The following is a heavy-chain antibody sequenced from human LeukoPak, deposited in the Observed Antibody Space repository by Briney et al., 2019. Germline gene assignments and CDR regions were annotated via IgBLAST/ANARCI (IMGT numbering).Heavy chain of an antibody. D-gene: IGHD6-19*01. Sequence: GSSVRVPCKASGYTLTGYYMHWVRQAPGQGLEWRGWIKPNSGGTNYAQKFQGRGTMTRETSISTAHMELSRLRSDHTAVYYCARDRTPTGYSSGWYHDYWGQGTLVTVSS. CDR2: IKPNSGGT. CDR1: GYTLTGYY. V-gene: IGHV1-2*02. CDR3: ARDRTPTGYSSGWYHDY. J-gene: IGHJ4*02.